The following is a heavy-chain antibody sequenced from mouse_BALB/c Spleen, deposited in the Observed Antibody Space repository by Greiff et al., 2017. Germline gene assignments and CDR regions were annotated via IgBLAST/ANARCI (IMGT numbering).Heavy chain of an antibody. CDR3: ARVYGNYAFAY. J-gene: IGHJ3*01. Sequence: EVKLMESGGGLVQPGGSLRLSCATSGFTFTDYYMSWVRQPPGKALEWLGFIRNKANGYTTEYSASVKGRFTISRDNSQSILYLQMNTLRAEDSATYYCARVYGNYAFAYWGQGTLVTVSA. CDR2: IRNKANGYTT. D-gene: IGHD2-1*01. V-gene: IGHV7-3*02. CDR1: GFTFTDYY.